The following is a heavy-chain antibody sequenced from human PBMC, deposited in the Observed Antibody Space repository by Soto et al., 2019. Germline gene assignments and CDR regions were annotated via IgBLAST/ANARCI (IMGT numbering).Heavy chain of an antibody. Sequence: SETLSLTCTVSGDSVSSVGFHWAWLRRPPGKGLEWIGYIYNGGSTYYRPSLESRMHTSLDATRNHYSLRLTSVTAADTAVYFCARAPVGLDTISYFDYWGQGKLVTVSS. CDR1: GDSVSSVGFH. CDR3: ARAPVGLDTISYFDY. D-gene: IGHD3-3*01. CDR2: IYNGGST. V-gene: IGHV4-30-4*01. J-gene: IGHJ4*02.